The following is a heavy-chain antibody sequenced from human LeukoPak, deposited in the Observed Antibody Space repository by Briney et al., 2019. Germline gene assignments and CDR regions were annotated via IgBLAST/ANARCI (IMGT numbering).Heavy chain of an antibody. Sequence: GGSLRLSCAASGFTFSNYGMHWVRQAPGKGLEWVAVIWYGGSNKFYADSVKGRFTISRDNSKNTLYLQVNSPRVEDTAVYYCARASSGYDSGCGWGQGTLVTVSS. CDR2: IWYGGSNK. CDR1: GFTFSNYG. J-gene: IGHJ4*02. CDR3: ARASSGYDSGCG. D-gene: IGHD5-12*01. V-gene: IGHV3-33*08.